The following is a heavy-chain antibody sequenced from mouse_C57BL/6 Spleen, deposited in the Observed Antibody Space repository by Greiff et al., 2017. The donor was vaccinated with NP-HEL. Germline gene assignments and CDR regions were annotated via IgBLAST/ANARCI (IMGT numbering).Heavy chain of an antibody. Sequence: VKLMESGAELVKPGASVKLSCKASGYTFTEYTIHWVKQRPGKGLEWIGWFYPGSGSKKYNEKFKDKATLTADQSSITVYMELITLTSEDSAVYFCARHLDGYTYCGYWGQGTTLTVSS. V-gene: IGHV1-62-2*01. J-gene: IGHJ2*01. D-gene: IGHD2-2*01. CDR2: FYPGSGSK. CDR3: ARHLDGYTYCGY. CDR1: GYTFTEYT.